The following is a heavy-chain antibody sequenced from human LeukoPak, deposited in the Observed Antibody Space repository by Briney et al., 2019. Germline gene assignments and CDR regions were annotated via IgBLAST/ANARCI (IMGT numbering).Heavy chain of an antibody. Sequence: ASVKVSCKASGYTFTGYYMHWVRQAPGQGLEWMGWINPNSGGTNYAQKFQGRVTMTRDTSISTAYMGLSRLRSDDTAVYYCARGFYEYYDILTGYYYFDYWGQGTLVTVSS. CDR3: ARGFYEYYDILTGYYYFDY. CDR2: INPNSGGT. J-gene: IGHJ4*02. D-gene: IGHD3-9*01. CDR1: GYTFTGYY. V-gene: IGHV1-2*02.